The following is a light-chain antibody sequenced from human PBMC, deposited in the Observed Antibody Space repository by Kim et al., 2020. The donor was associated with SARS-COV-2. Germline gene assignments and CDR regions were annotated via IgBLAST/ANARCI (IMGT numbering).Light chain of an antibody. V-gene: IGKV3-20*01. CDR1: HSVSSRY. CDR2: GVS. Sequence: PGERATLSCRASHSVSSRYLAWYQLKXGQAPRLLIFGVSNWATGVPDRFSGSGSGTDFTLTITSLEPGDVAVYYCQQYGTLPYTFGQG. CDR3: QQYGTLPYT. J-gene: IGKJ2*01.